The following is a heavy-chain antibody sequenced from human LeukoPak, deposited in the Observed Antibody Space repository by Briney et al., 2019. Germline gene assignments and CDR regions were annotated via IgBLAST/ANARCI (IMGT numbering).Heavy chain of an antibody. CDR1: VDTFDSHA. D-gene: IGHD5-12*01. CDR3: AIAQNNHGYVYFGMDV. J-gene: IGHJ6*04. CDR2: IIPMDGTA. Sequence: AVKVSCKASVDTFDSHALSGVRQAPGQGLEWMGAIIPMDGTANYAQKFQGRVAIIADKSTGTAYMELNSLTSEDTAVYYCAIAQNNHGYVYFGMDVWGKGTTVTVSS. V-gene: IGHV1-69*06.